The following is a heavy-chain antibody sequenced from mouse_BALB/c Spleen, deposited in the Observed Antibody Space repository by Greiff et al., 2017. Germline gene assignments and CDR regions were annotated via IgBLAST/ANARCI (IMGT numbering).Heavy chain of an antibody. D-gene: IGHD3-2*01. CDR1: GFTFSSYG. J-gene: IGHJ2*01. CDR2: ISSGGSYT. CDR3: ARRKDSSGYFDY. Sequence: EVKVVESGGDLVKPGGSLKLSCAASGFTFSSYGMSWVRQTPDKRLEWVATISSGGSYTYYPDSVQGRFTISRDNAKNTLYLQMSSLKSEDTAMYYCARRKDSSGYFDYWGQGTTLTVSS. V-gene: IGHV5-6*02.